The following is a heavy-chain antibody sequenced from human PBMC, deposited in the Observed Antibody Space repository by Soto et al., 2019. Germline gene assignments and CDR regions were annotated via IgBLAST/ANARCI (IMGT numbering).Heavy chain of an antibody. CDR1: GFTFSSYG. J-gene: IGHJ4*02. D-gene: IGHD3-22*01. CDR2: ISYDGSNK. CDR3: AKDDSSGYYPVYYFDY. Sequence: LRLSCAASGFTFSSYGMHWVRQAPGKGLEWVAVISYDGSNKYYADPVKGRFTISRDNSKNTLYLQMNSLRAEDTAVYYCAKDDSSGYYPVYYFDYWGQGTLVTVSS. V-gene: IGHV3-30*18.